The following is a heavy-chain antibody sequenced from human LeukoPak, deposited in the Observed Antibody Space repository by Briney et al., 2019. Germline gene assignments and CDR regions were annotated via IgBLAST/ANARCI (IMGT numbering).Heavy chain of an antibody. D-gene: IGHD3-22*01. CDR1: GFTVSSNY. J-gene: IGHJ3*02. Sequence: GGSLRLSCAASGFTVSSNYMSWVRQAPGKGLEWVSVIYSGGSTYYADSVKGRFTISRDNSKNTLYLQMNSLRAEDTAVYYCAGDYSGYYLSDACDIWGQGTMVTVSS. V-gene: IGHV3-53*01. CDR3: AGDYSGYYLSDACDI. CDR2: IYSGGST.